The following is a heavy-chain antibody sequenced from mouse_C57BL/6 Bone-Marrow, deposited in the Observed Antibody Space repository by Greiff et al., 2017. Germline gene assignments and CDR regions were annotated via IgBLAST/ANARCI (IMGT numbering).Heavy chain of an antibody. V-gene: IGHV2-9-1*01. J-gene: IGHJ4*01. CDR3: ARRGDYYSNCYAMDY. CDR1: GFSLTSYA. D-gene: IGHD2-5*01. CDR2: IWTGGGT. Sequence: VHLVESGPGLVAPSQSLSITCTVSGFSLTSYAISWVRQPPGKGLAWLGVIWTGGGTNYNSALKSRLSIRKDNFKSQFFLKMNSLQTDDTARYYCARRGDYYSNCYAMDYWGQGTSVNVSS.